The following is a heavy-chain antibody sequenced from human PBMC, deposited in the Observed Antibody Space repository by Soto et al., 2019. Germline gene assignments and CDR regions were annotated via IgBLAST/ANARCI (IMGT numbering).Heavy chain of an antibody. V-gene: IGHV4-34*01. CDR2: INHSGST. D-gene: IGHD3-3*01. J-gene: IGHJ6*02. CDR1: GGSFSCYY. Sequence: SETLALTCAVYGGSFSCYYWSWIRQPPGKGLGWIGEINHSGSTNYNPSLKSRVTISVDTSKNQSSLKLSSVTAADTAVYYCAIGSRYYDFWSRDYYGMDVWGQRTTVTVSS. CDR3: AIGSRYYDFWSRDYYGMDV.